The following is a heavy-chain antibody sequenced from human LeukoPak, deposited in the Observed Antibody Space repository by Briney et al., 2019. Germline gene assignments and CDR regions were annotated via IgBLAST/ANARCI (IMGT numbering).Heavy chain of an antibody. J-gene: IGHJ4*02. CDR3: ARGDY. V-gene: IGHV1-8*01. CDR1: GYTFTSYD. Sequence: VSVKVSCKASGYTFTSYDINWVRQAPGQGLEWMGWMNPHSGNTGYAQKLQGRVTLTRNTSTSTAYMELRSLRSEDTAVYYCARGDYWGQGTLVTVSS. CDR2: MNPHSGNT.